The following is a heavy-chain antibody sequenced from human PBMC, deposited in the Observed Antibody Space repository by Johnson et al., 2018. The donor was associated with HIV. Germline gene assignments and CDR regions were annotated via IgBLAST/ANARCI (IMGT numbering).Heavy chain of an antibody. Sequence: QVQLVESGGGVVQPGGSLRLSCAASGFTFSSCAMHWVRRTPGKGLEWVAFIRYDGSDKSYADSVKGRFTISRDNAKNSLYLQMDSLRAEDTAVYYCAIVRWQIQSVDAFDIWGQGTLVSVSS. J-gene: IGHJ3*02. CDR2: IRYDGSDK. CDR1: GFTFSSCA. V-gene: IGHV3-30*02. D-gene: IGHD5-24*01. CDR3: AIVRWQIQSVDAFDI.